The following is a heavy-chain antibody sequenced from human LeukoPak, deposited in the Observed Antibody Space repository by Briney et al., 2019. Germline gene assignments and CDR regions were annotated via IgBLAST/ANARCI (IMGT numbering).Heavy chain of an antibody. J-gene: IGHJ5*02. CDR2: INHSGSP. CDR1: GGSFNGYF. Sequence: ASETLSLTCAVYGGSFNGYFWSWIRQPPGKGLEWIGEINHSGSPNYNPSLKSRVTISVDTSKNQVSLKLNSVTAADTAVYYCARGPDSGSYYAWFDPWGQGTLVTVSS. V-gene: IGHV4-34*01. CDR3: ARGPDSGSYYAWFDP. D-gene: IGHD3-10*01.